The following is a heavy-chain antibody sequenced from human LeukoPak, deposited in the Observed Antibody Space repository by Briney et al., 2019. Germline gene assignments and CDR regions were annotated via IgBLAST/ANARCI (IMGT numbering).Heavy chain of an antibody. CDR3: ARAGVRRDCSSTSCYSVYYYMDV. CDR1: GGSFSGYY. CDR2: INHSGST. D-gene: IGHD2-2*02. V-gene: IGHV4-34*01. J-gene: IGHJ6*03. Sequence: SETLSLTCAVYGGSFSGYYWSWIRQPPGKGLEWIGEINHSGSTNYNPSLKSRVTISVDTSKNQFSLKLSSVTAADTAVYYCARAGVRRDCSSTSCYSVYYYMDVWGKGTTVTVSS.